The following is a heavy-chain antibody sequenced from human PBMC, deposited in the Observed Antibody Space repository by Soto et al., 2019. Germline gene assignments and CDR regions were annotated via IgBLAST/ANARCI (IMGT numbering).Heavy chain of an antibody. Sequence: PSETLSLTCTVSGGSVSSGNYYWSWIRQPPGKGLEWIGYVYYSGSTRYSPSFQGQVTISADKSISTAYLQWSSLKASDTAMYYCARTSTTLYNWFDPWGQGTLVTVSS. CDR1: GGSVSSGNYY. V-gene: IGHV4-61*03. CDR3: ARTSTTLYNWFDP. CDR2: VYYSGST. J-gene: IGHJ5*02.